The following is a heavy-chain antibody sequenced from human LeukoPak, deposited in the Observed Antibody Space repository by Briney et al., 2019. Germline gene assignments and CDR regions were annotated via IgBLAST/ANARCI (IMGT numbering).Heavy chain of an antibody. CDR3: ARVVYYGSGSHSYYYFYMDV. V-gene: IGHV3-7*01. CDR2: IKQEGSEK. CDR1: GFAFSTNW. Sequence: GGSLRLSCTASGFAFSTNWMTWVRQAPGKGLEGVANIKQEGSEKHYVDSVKGRVTISRDNAKNSLYLQMSSLRAEDTAVYYCARVVYYGSGSHSYYYFYMDVWGKGTTVTVSS. D-gene: IGHD3-10*01. J-gene: IGHJ6*03.